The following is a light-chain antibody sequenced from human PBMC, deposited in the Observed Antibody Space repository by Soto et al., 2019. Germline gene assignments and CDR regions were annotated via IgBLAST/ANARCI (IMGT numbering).Light chain of an antibody. CDR1: SSDVGGYEY. Sequence: QPVLTQPPSASGSPGQSVTISCTGTSSDVGGYEYVSWYQQHPGKAPKLMIFEVTARPSGVPDRFSGSKSGNTASLTVSGLQTEDEADYYCSSFTTSRSVVFGGGTKVTVL. V-gene: IGLV2-8*01. CDR3: SSFTTSRSVV. CDR2: EVT. J-gene: IGLJ2*01.